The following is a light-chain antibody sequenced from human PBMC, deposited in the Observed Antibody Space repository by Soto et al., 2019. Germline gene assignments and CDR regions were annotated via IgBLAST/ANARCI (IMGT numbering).Light chain of an antibody. CDR1: SSDVGSYNL. V-gene: IGLV2-23*02. J-gene: IGLJ1*01. CDR2: EVS. CDR3: CSYAGSSTYV. Sequence: QSVLTQPASVSGSPGQSITISCTGTSSDVGSYNLVSWYQQHPGKAPKLMIYEVSKRPSRVSNRFSGSKSGNTASLTISGLQAEDEADYYCCSYAGSSTYVFGTG.